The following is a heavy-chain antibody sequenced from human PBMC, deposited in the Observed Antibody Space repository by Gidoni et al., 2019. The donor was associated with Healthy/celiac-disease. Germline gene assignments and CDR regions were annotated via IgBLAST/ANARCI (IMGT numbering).Heavy chain of an antibody. V-gene: IGHV3-23*01. Sequence: EVQLLEAGGGVVQPGGSLRLSCAASGFTFSSYAMSWVRQAPGKGLEWVSAISGSGGSTYYADSVKGRFTISRDNSKNTLYLQMNSLRAEDTAVYYCAKVGSGGDCYFDYWGQGTLVTVSS. J-gene: IGHJ4*02. D-gene: IGHD2-21*02. CDR1: GFTFSSYA. CDR2: ISGSGGST. CDR3: AKVGSGGDCYFDY.